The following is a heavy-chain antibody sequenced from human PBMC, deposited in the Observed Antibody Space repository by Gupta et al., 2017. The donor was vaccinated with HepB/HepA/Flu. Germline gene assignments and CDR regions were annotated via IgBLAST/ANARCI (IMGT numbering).Heavy chain of an antibody. V-gene: IGHV3-48*03. CDR2: ISRSGSVS. CDR1: GFTFNSFE. Sequence: EVQLVQSGGGLVESGGSLRLSCAASGFTFNSFEMNWVRQAPGKGLEWVSYISRSGSVSHYADSVKGRFTISRDNAKNSLFLQMDRLSVEDTAVYYCAREGSGAFYFDYWGQGTPVPVS. D-gene: IGHD2-15*01. CDR3: AREGSGAFYFDY. J-gene: IGHJ4*02.